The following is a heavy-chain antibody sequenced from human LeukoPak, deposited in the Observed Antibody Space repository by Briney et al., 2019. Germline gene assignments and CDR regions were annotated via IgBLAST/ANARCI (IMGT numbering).Heavy chain of an antibody. V-gene: IGHV4/OR15-8*01. Sequence: SETLSLTCGVSVGSISSGNWWTWVRQSPGKGLEWIGEIHHNGTRNYNPSLKSRVIISLDTFKNHISLILTSLTAADTAVYYCASAPILRGEGGEHYRCGLDVWGQGTTVIVSS. J-gene: IGHJ6*02. D-gene: IGHD2-2*02. CDR3: ASAPILRGEGGEHYRCGLDV. CDR2: IHHNGTR. CDR1: VGSISSGNW.